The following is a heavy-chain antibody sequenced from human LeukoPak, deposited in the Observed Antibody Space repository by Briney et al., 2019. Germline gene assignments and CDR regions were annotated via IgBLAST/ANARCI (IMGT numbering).Heavy chain of an antibody. J-gene: IGHJ4*02. V-gene: IGHV6-1*01. D-gene: IGHD5-12*01. CDR3: AREGNGYGLFDY. CDR1: GDGVSSNTAA. Sequence: QTLSLTCALSGDGVSSNTAAWNWIRQSPSRGLEWLGRTYYRSKSYNDYELSVKRRITINPDTSKNQFSLHLNSVTPEDTAVYYCAREGNGYGLFDYWGQGTLVTVSS. CDR2: TYYRSKSYN.